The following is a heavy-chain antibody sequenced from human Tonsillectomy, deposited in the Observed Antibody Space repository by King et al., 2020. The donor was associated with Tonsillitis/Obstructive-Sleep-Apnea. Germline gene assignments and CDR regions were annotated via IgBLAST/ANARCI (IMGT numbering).Heavy chain of an antibody. Sequence: VQLVESGGGLVQPGGSLRLSCAASGFTFSSYDMHWVRQATGKGLEWVSAIGTAGDPYYPGSVKGRFTISRENAKNSLYLQMNSLRAGDTPVYYCARESWSRYGMDVWGQGTTVTVSS. CDR3: ARESWSRYGMDV. V-gene: IGHV3-13*05. CDR1: GFTFSSYD. CDR2: IGTAGDP. D-gene: IGHD6-13*01. J-gene: IGHJ6*02.